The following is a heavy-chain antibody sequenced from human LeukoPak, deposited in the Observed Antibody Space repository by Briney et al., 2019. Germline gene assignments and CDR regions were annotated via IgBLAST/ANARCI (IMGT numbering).Heavy chain of an antibody. CDR2: IWYDGSNK. D-gene: IGHD3-3*01. CDR1: GFTFSSYG. CDR3: AKNGNYDFWSGYYGDY. V-gene: IGHV3-30*02. Sequence: GGSLRLSCAASGFTFSSYGMHWVRQAPGKGLEWVAVIWYDGSNKYYADSVKGRFTISRDNSKNTLYLQMNSLRAEDTAVYYCAKNGNYDFWSGYYGDYWGQGTLVTVSS. J-gene: IGHJ4*02.